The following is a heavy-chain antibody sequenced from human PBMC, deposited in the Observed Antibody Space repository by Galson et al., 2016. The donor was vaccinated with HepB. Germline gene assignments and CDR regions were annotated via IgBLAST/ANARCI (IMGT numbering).Heavy chain of an antibody. V-gene: IGHV3-43*02. J-gene: IGHJ3*02. CDR1: GLTFDDSA. D-gene: IGHD6-6*01. CDR2: ISGDGGST. Sequence: SLRLSCAASGLTFDDSAMHWVRQAPGERPEWVSLISGDGGSTPYADSVRGRFTISRDNIKNSLYLEMHSLKTEETAFYYCSKHIPTQAARQAFHIWGQGTLVIVSS. CDR3: SKHIPTQAARQAFHI.